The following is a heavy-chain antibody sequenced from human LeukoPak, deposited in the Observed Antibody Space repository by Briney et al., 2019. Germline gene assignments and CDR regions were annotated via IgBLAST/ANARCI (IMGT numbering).Heavy chain of an antibody. J-gene: IGHJ6*02. CDR1: GFTVSSNY. CDR3: AGRDRGYYYGLDL. D-gene: IGHD3-10*01. V-gene: IGHV3-66*01. Sequence: GGSLRLSCAASGFTVSSNYMSWVRQAPVKGLEWVSVIHSSGTTVYASSVKGRFTISRDHSKNTLYLQMNGLRAEDSAVYYCAGRDRGYYYGLDLWGQGGTVTVSS. CDR2: IHSSGTT.